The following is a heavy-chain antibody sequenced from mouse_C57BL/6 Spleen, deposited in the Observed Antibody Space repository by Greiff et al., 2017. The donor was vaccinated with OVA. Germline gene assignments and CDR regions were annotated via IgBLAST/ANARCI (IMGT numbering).Heavy chain of an antibody. Sequence: QVQLQQPGAELVKPGASVKMSCKASGYTFTSYWITWVKQRPGQGLEWIGDIYPGSGSTNYNEKFKSKATLTVDTSSSTDYMQLSSLTSEDSAVYYCSSRGGCYEGYAMDYWGQGTPVTVSS. CDR3: SSRGGCYEGYAMDY. D-gene: IGHD1-1*02. CDR1: GYTFTSYW. CDR2: IYPGSGST. J-gene: IGHJ4*01. V-gene: IGHV1-55*01.